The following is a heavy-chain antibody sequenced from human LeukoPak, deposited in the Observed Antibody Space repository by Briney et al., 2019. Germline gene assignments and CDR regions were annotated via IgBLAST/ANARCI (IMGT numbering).Heavy chain of an antibody. V-gene: IGHV3-74*01. CDR3: ARYDILTGLLGAPLY. D-gene: IGHD3-9*01. Sequence: GGSLRLSCAASGFTFSSYWMHWVRQAPGKGLVWVSRINSDGSSTSYADSVKGRFTISRDNAKNTLYLQMNSLRAEDTAVYYCARYDILTGLLGAPLYWGQGTLVTVSS. J-gene: IGHJ4*02. CDR1: GFTFSSYW. CDR2: INSDGSST.